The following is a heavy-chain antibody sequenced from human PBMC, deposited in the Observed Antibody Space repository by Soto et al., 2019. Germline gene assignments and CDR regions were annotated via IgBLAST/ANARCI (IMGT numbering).Heavy chain of an antibody. D-gene: IGHD6-19*01. CDR2: IYYSGST. V-gene: IGHV4-59*01. CDR1: GGSISSYY. J-gene: IGHJ6*03. Sequence: PSETLSLTCTVSGGSISSYYWSWIRQPPGKGLEWIGYIYYSGSTNYNPSLKSRVTISVDTSKNQFSLKLSSVTAADTAVYYCARGGKVGSSGWSPYYYYYYMDVWGKGTTVTVSS. CDR3: ARGGKVGSSGWSPYYYYYYMDV.